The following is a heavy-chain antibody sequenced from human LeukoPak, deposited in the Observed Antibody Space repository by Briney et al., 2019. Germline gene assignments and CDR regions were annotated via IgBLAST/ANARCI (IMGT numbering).Heavy chain of an antibody. D-gene: IGHD6-19*01. CDR3: ARDLFESQRKWLVPGDYYYMDV. CDR2: INPNSGGT. J-gene: IGHJ6*03. Sequence: HRASVKVSCKASGYTFTGYYMHWVRQAPGQGLEWMGWINPNSGGTNYAQKFQGRVTMTRDTSISTAYMELSRLRSDDTAVYYCARDLFESQRKWLVPGDYYYMDVWGKGTTVTVSS. V-gene: IGHV1-2*02. CDR1: GYTFTGYY.